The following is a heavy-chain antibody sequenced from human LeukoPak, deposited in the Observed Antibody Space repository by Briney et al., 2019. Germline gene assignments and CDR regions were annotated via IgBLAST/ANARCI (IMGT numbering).Heavy chain of an antibody. D-gene: IGHD5-24*01. J-gene: IGHJ6*02. Sequence: SETLSLTCSVSGDSIRSGDAYWGWIRQSPLKGLEWIANIYYVGSHHYNPSLNSRRVTMSVDTAKNQFSLTLTSVTAADTAVYYCARFPIRKRAMDVWGQGTTVTVSS. CDR1: GDSIRSGDAY. CDR3: ARFPIRKRAMDV. V-gene: IGHV4-39*01. CDR2: IYYVGSH.